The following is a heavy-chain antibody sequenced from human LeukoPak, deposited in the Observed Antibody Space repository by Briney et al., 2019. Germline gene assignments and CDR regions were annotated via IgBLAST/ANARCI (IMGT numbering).Heavy chain of an antibody. V-gene: IGHV3-30-3*01. CDR3: ARSRSSWDYWFDP. Sequence: PGGSLRLSCAASGFTFSSYAMSWVRQAPGKGLEWVAVISNDGSNKYCTDSVKGRFTISRDNSQNTLYLQMTTLTAEDTAVYYCARSRSSWDYWFDPWGQGTLVTVSS. CDR1: GFTFSSYA. D-gene: IGHD6-13*01. J-gene: IGHJ5*02. CDR2: ISNDGSNK.